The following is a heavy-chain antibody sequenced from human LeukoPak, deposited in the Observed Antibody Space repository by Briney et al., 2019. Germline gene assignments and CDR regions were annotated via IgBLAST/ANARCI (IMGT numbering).Heavy chain of an antibody. CDR3: VRRLTYFDY. Sequence: GGSLRLSCAASGFTFSSNWMSWVRQAPGKGLEWVANIKQDGSEKYYVDSVEGRFSISRDNAKNSLYLQMNSLRAEDTAVYYCVRRLTYFDYWGQGTLVTVSS. CDR1: GFTFSSNW. V-gene: IGHV3-7*01. D-gene: IGHD4/OR15-4a*01. J-gene: IGHJ4*02. CDR2: IKQDGSEK.